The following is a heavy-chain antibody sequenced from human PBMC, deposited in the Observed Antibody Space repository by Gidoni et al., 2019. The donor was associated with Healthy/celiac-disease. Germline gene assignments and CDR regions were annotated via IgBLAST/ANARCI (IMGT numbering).Heavy chain of an antibody. D-gene: IGHD2-15*01. Sequence: EVQLLESGGGLVQPGGSLRLSCAASGFTFSSYAMSWVRQAPGKGLEWVSAISGSGGSTYYADSVKGRFTISRDNSKNTLYLQMNSLRAEDTAVYYCAKDIVVVVAATDAFDIWGQGTMVTVSS. CDR3: AKDIVVVVAATDAFDI. J-gene: IGHJ3*02. CDR1: GFTFSSYA. V-gene: IGHV3-23*01. CDR2: ISGSGGST.